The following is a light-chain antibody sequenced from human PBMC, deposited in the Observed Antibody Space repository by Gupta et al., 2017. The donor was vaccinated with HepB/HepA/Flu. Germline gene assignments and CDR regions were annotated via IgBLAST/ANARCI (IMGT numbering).Light chain of an antibody. Sequence: EIAWWQSPGTLSLSPGETATLSCRASQSFSSSYLTWYQQKPGKAPRLLIYGASSRATGTPYRFSGSESGTDFTLTISRLEPEDFAVYYCQQYDRLPVTFGGGTKVEIK. V-gene: IGKV3-20*01. CDR1: QSFSSSY. CDR3: QQYDRLPVT. J-gene: IGKJ4*01. CDR2: GAS.